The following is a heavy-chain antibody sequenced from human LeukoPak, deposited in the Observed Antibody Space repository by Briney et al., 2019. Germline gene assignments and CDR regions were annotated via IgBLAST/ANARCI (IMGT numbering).Heavy chain of an antibody. CDR1: GFTFSSYG. J-gene: IGHJ4*02. V-gene: IGHV3-30*18. D-gene: IGHD1-26*01. CDR2: ISYDGSNK. Sequence: GGSLRLSCAASGFTFSSYGMHWVRQAPGKGLEWVAVISYDGSNKYYADSVKGRFTISRDNSKNTLYLQMNSLRAEDTAVYYCAKEVGAWGYYFDYWGQGTPVTVSS. CDR3: AKEVGAWGYYFDY.